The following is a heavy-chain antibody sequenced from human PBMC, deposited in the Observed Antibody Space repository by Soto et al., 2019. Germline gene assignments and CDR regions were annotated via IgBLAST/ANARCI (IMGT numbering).Heavy chain of an antibody. J-gene: IGHJ4*02. V-gene: IGHV3-33*05. Sequence: QVQLVESGGGVVQPGTSLRLSCVGSGFTFRSYVIHWVRQAPGKGLEWVALTSYDGSNNFYGDSVKGRFTISRDNSRNTVELQMDSLRIEETALYYCARWGTTGGLDVWGQGTLVSVSS. CDR1: GFTFRSYV. CDR3: ARWGTTGGLDV. D-gene: IGHD3-16*01. CDR2: TSYDGSNN.